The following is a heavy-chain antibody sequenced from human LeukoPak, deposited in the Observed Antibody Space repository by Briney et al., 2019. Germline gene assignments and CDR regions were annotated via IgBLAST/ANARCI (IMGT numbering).Heavy chain of an antibody. J-gene: IGHJ4*02. CDR2: ISYDGNSK. V-gene: IGHV3-30*03. CDR1: GFTFSSYG. Sequence: GGSLRLSCAASGFTFSSYGMHWVRQAPGKGLEWVAVISYDGNSKNFALSVKGRFAISRDNSKNTLFLQMNNLRSEDTALYYCVSPTADYPFLYYFDSWGQGTLVTVSS. D-gene: IGHD5-12*01. CDR3: VSPTADYPFLYYFDS.